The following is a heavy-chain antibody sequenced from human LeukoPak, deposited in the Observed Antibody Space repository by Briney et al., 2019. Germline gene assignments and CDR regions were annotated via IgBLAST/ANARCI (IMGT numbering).Heavy chain of an antibody. V-gene: IGHV3-23*01. CDR2: ICNGTGSCT. CDR3: AKLPHSRGGSYSDY. J-gene: IGHJ4*02. Sequence: GGSLRLSCAASGFTFDTYALSWVRQAPGKGLDWVSTICNGTGSCTFYADSVKGRLSISRDNSKSTLYLQMNGLRVEDTAVYFCAKLPHSRGGSYSDYWGQGTLVTVSS. D-gene: IGHD1-26*01. CDR1: GFTFDTYA.